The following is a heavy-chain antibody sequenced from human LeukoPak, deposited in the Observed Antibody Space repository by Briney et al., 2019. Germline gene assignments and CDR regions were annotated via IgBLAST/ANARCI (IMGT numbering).Heavy chain of an antibody. V-gene: IGHV4-4*07. CDR3: ARYRCSSSCQFDY. CDR1: GGSISSYH. D-gene: IGHD2-2*01. J-gene: IGHJ4*02. CDR2: IYTSGST. Sequence: SETLSLTCTVSGGSISSYHWSWIRQPAGKGLEWIGRIYTSGSTSYNPSLKGRVTMSVDTSKNLFSLKLSSVTAADAAVYYCARYRCSSSCQFDYWGQGTLVTVSS.